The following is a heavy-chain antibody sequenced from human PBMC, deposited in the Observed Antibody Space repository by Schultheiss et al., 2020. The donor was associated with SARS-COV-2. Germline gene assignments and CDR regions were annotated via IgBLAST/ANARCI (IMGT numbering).Heavy chain of an antibody. D-gene: IGHD4-17*01. Sequence: GGSLRLSCAASGFTFSSYAMSWVRQAPGKGLEWVSAISGSGGSTYYADSVRGRFTISRDNSKNTLYLQMNNLRADDTAVYYCARDRTTVTTFNCFDPWGQGTLVTVSS. V-gene: IGHV3-23*01. J-gene: IGHJ5*02. CDR2: ISGSGGST. CDR1: GFTFSSYA. CDR3: ARDRTTVTTFNCFDP.